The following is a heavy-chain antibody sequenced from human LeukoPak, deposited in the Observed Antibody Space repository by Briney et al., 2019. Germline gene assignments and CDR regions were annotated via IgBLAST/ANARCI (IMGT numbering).Heavy chain of an antibody. V-gene: IGHV3-23*01. D-gene: IGHD2-2*01. CDR1: GFTFSSYA. J-gene: IGHJ6*04. CDR3: AKVSILHLLPGMDV. CDR2: ISGSGGST. Sequence: GGSLRLSCAASGFTFSSYAMSWVRQAPGKGLEWVSAISGSGGSTYYADSVKGRFTISRDNSKNTLYLQMNSLRAEDTAVYYCAKVSILHLLPGMDVWGKGTTVTVSS.